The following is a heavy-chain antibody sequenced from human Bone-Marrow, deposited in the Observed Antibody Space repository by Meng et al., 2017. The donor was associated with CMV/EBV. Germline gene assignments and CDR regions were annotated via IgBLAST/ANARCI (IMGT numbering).Heavy chain of an antibody. D-gene: IGHD6-13*01. CDR1: GGTFSSYT. J-gene: IGHJ6*02. V-gene: IGHV1-8*02. CDR2: MNPNSGNT. Sequence: ASVKVSCKASGGTFSSYTISWVRQATGQGLEWMGWMNPNSGNTGYAQKFQGRVTMTRNTSISTAYMELSSLRSEDTAVYYCARGGLEGSSWYFGYYYYGMDVWGQGTTVTVSS. CDR3: ARGGLEGSSWYFGYYYYGMDV.